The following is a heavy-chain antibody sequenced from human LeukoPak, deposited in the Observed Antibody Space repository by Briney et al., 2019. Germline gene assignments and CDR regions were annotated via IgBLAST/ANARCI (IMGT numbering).Heavy chain of an antibody. J-gene: IGHJ6*03. D-gene: IGHD3-10*01. V-gene: IGHV4-34*01. Sequence: SETLSLTCAVYGGSFSGYYWSWIRQPPGKGLEWIGEINHSGSTNYSPSLKSRVTISVDTSKNQFSLKLSSVTAADTAVYYCARLGITMVRGVPYYYYYMDVWGKGTTVTISS. CDR2: INHSGST. CDR1: GGSFSGYY. CDR3: ARLGITMVRGVPYYYYYMDV.